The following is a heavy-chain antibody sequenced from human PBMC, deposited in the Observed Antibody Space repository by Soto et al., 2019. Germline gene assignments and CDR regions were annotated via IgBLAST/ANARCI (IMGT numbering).Heavy chain of an antibody. V-gene: IGHV3-23*01. CDR3: AREAIYYDASGFSLYYFDS. Sequence: GGSLRLSCAASGFTFSGYAMNWVRQAPGKGLEWVSTINGSGGRTYYADSVEGRFTISIDNSKETLYLQMDSLRPDDTAVYFCAREAIYYDASGFSLYYFDSWGQGSLVTVSS. CDR2: INGSGGRT. D-gene: IGHD3-16*01. J-gene: IGHJ4*02. CDR1: GFTFSGYA.